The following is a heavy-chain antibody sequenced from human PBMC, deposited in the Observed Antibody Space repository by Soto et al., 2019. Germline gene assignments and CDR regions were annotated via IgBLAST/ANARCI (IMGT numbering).Heavy chain of an antibody. J-gene: IGHJ3*01. V-gene: IGHV4-31*03. CDR3: AGEATWQPGAFDL. D-gene: IGHD5-12*01. Sequence: QVQLQESGPGLVKPSQTLSLTCTVSGGSISSGGYSWTWIRQHPGKGLEWIGYIYYSGSTYYNPSLKSRLTKSVDTYKNHLALNLGSVTAADAAVSYCAGEATWQPGAFDLWGQGTTVTLAS. CDR1: GGSISSGGYS. CDR2: IYYSGST.